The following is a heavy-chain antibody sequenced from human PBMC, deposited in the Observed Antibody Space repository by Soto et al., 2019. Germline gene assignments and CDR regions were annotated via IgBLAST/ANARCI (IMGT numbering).Heavy chain of an antibody. Sequence: SETLSLTCTVSGGSISSYYWSWIRQPPGKGLEWIGYISYSGSANYNPSLKSRVTISLDTSKKQFSLKLTSVTAADTAIYYCATRVGPAANSYYYMDVWGKGTTVTVSS. CDR3: ATRVGPAANSYYYMDV. CDR2: ISYSGSA. J-gene: IGHJ6*03. D-gene: IGHD2-2*01. V-gene: IGHV4-59*01. CDR1: GGSISSYY.